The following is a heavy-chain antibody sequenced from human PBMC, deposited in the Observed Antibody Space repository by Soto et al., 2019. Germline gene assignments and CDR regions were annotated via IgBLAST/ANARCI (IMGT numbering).Heavy chain of an antibody. CDR3: VGHFNARGGCHFPH. CDR1: GGSINTNTSY. Sequence: TRSLTCPVSGGSINTNTSYWSLISQPAGKGLAWIGILSRIGSTHYKPSLKSRLTISLDMSKNHFSLDLRSVTAADTAVYYCVGHFNARGGCHFPHWGQGTPV. J-gene: IGHJ1*01. V-gene: IGHV4-39*02. D-gene: IGHD2-8*01. CDR2: LSRIGST.